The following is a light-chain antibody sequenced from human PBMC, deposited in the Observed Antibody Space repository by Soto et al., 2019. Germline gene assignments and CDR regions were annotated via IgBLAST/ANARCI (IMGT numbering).Light chain of an antibody. CDR3: MQALQTPGT. V-gene: IGKV2-28*01. J-gene: IGKJ4*01. CDR1: QSLLHSNGYDY. Sequence: DLVMTQSPLSLPVTPGEPASISCRSSQSLLHSNGYDYLDWYLQKPGQSPQLLIYLGSNRASGVPERFSGSGSGTDFTLKISRVEAEDVGVYYCMQALQTPGTFGGGTKVEIK. CDR2: LGS.